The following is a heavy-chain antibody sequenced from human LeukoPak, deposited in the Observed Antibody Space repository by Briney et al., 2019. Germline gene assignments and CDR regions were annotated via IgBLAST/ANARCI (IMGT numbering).Heavy chain of an antibody. J-gene: IGHJ4*02. CDR3: ARGQTTMTN. V-gene: IGHV3-23*01. D-gene: IGHD4-17*01. CDR2: ISGSGGTT. CDR1: GFSFSTSA. Sequence: GGSLRLSCAASGFSFSTSAMTWVRQAPGKGLEWVSKISGSGGTTYYADSVKGRFTISRDNSKNTLYLQMNSLRAEDTAVYFCARGQTTMTNWGQGTLVTVSS.